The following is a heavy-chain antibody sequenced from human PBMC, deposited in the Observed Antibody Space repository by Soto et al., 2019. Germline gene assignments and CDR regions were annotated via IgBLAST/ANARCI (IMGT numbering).Heavy chain of an antibody. V-gene: IGHV3-48*02. CDR1: GFTFSSYS. CDR3: ARDEYEQQLVRAFFDY. J-gene: IGHJ4*02. Sequence: GGSLRLSCAASGFTFSSYSMNWVRQAPGKGLEWVSYISSSSSTIYYADSVKGRFTISRDNAKNSLYLQMNSLRDEDTAVYYCARDEYEQQLVRAFFDYWGQGTLVTASS. D-gene: IGHD6-13*01. CDR2: ISSSSSTI.